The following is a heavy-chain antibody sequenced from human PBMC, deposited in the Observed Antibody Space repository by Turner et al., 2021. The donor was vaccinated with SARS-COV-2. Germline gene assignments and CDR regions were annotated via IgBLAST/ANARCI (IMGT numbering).Heavy chain of an antibody. D-gene: IGHD5-12*01. CDR2: ITAYSGNT. CDR1: GYTFTSYG. J-gene: IGHJ4*02. CDR3: ARSVSWLQSLTVDY. Sequence: QVQLVQSGAEVKKPGASVKVSCKASGYTFTSYGFSWVRQAPGQGLEWMGCITAYSGNTNYAQKLQGRVTMTTDTSTSTAYMELRSLRSDDTAVYYCARSVSWLQSLTVDYWGQGTLVTVSS. V-gene: IGHV1-18*01.